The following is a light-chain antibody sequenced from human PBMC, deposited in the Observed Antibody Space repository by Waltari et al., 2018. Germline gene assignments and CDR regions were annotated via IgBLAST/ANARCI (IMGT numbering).Light chain of an antibody. V-gene: IGKV3-20*01. Sequence: EIVLTQSPGTLSLSPGERATLSCSSSQTVSHNFLAWYQQKPGQAPRLLIYRACSRATGIPERFSAGGSGTDFALNISRLETEDFAMYYCQQYGSAPPSRTFGPGTTVDIK. CDR1: QTVSHNF. CDR2: RAC. CDR3: QQYGSAPPSRT. J-gene: IGKJ1*01.